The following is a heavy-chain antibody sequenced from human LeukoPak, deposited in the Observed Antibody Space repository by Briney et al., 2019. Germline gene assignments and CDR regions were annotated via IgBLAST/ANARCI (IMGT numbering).Heavy chain of an antibody. V-gene: IGHV4-38-2*02. CDR3: AREGTTVTTILDY. J-gene: IGHJ4*02. D-gene: IGHD4-17*01. CDR1: GYSISSGYY. Sequence: KPSETLSLTCTVSGYSISSGYYWGWIRQPPGKGLEWIGSIYHSGSTYYNPSLKSRVTISVDTSKNQFSLKLSSVTAADTAVYYCAREGTTVTTILDYWGQGTLVTVSS. CDR2: IYHSGST.